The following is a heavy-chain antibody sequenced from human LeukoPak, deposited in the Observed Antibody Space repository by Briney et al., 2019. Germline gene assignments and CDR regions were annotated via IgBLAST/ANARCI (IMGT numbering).Heavy chain of an antibody. J-gene: IGHJ5*02. D-gene: IGHD3-10*01. CDR2: IYTSGST. CDR3: ARGLWFGDPGNTNNWFDP. CDR1: GGSISSGSYY. Sequence: SSQTLSLTCTVSGGSISSGSYYWSWIRQPAGKGLEWIGRIYTSGSTNYNPSLKSRVTISVDKSKNQFSLKLSSVTAADTAVYYCARGLWFGDPGNTNNWFDPWGQGTLVTVSS. V-gene: IGHV4-61*02.